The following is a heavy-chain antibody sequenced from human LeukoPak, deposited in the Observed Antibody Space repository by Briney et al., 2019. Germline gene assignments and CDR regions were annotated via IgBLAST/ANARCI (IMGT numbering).Heavy chain of an antibody. D-gene: IGHD3-3*01. CDR3: VGTFTVFGVVSTIE. CDR2: VSYDGSNK. V-gene: IGHV3-30-3*01. CDR1: GFTFSSYA. Sequence: GGSLRLSCAASGFTFSSYAIHWVRQAPGKGLEWLAVVSYDGSNKYYANSVRGRFSISRDNSQNTVFLQMSSLRVDDTAAYYCVGTFTVFGVVSTIEWGQGTLVTVSS. J-gene: IGHJ4*02.